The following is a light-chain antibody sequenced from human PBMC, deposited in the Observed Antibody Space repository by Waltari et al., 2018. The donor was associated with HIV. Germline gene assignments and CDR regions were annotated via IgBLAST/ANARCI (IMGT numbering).Light chain of an antibody. Sequence: QSALTQPPSVSGSPGLSVTISCTGTSSDVGIYNFVSWYQQPPGTAPKLMIYEVSNRPSGVPDRFSGSKSGNTASLTISGLQAEDEGDYYCSSYTSSSTLVFGGGTKLTVL. CDR1: SSDVGIYNF. CDR3: SSYTSSSTLV. CDR2: EVS. J-gene: IGLJ2*01. V-gene: IGLV2-18*02.